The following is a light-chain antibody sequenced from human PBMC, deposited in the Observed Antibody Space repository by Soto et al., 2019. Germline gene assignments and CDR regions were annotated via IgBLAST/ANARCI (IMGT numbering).Light chain of an antibody. V-gene: IGKV1-33*01. CDR1: QDITNY. Sequence: DSQMTQSPSSLSASVGDRVTITCRASQDITNYLNWYRQIPGKAPELLIYGASNLETGVPSRLSGSGSGTHFTFTISSLQPEDIATYYCQQYGNLPPDTFGQGTKLEI. CDR2: GAS. CDR3: QQYGNLPPDT. J-gene: IGKJ2*01.